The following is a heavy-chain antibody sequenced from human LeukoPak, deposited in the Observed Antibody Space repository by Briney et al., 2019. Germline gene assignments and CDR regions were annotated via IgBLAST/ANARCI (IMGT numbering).Heavy chain of an antibody. Sequence: SETLSLTCAVYGGSFSGYYWSWIRQPPGKGLEWIGEINHSGSTNYNPSLKSRVTISVDTSKNQFSLKLSSVTAADTAVYYCARSLGYYYYYMDVWGKGTTVTASS. CDR3: ARSLGYYYYYMDV. CDR1: GGSFSGYY. V-gene: IGHV4-34*01. CDR2: INHSGST. J-gene: IGHJ6*03. D-gene: IGHD7-27*01.